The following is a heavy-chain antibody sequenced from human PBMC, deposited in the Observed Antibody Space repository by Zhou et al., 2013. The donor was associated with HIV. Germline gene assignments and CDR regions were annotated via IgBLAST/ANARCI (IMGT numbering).Heavy chain of an antibody. J-gene: IGHJ5*02. D-gene: IGHD6-6*01. CDR2: IIPILGIA. CDR1: GGTFSSYA. CDR3: ARDLGGIAARPWTNNWFDP. V-gene: IGHV1-69*04. Sequence: QVQLVQSGAEVKKPGSSVKVSCKASGGTFSSYAISWVRQAPGQGLEWMGRIIPILGIANYAQKFQGRVTITADKSTSTAYMELSSLRSEDTAVYYCARDLGGIAARPWTNNWFDPWGQGTLVTVSS.